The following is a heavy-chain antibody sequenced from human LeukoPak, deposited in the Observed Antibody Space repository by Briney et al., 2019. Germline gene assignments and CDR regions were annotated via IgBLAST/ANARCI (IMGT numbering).Heavy chain of an antibody. CDR1: GGSISSYY. V-gene: IGHV4-59*01. D-gene: IGHD2-8*01. J-gene: IGHJ4*02. CDR3: AREGPKMGVDY. CDR2: IYYSGSI. Sequence: SETLSLTCTVSGGSISSYYWSWIRQPPGKGLEWIGYIYYSGSINYNPSLKSRVTISVDTSKNQFSLKLSSVTAADTAVYYCAREGPKMGVDYWGQGTLVTVSS.